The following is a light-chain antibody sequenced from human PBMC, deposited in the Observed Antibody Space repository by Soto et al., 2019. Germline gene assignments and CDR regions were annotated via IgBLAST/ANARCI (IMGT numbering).Light chain of an antibody. CDR2: GAS. V-gene: IGKV3-20*01. CDR3: QQYGSSPRFT. J-gene: IGKJ3*01. CDR1: QSVSSSY. Sequence: EIVLTQSPGTLSLSPGERATLSCRASQSVSSSYLAWYQQKPGQAPRLLTYGASSRATGIPDRFSGSGSGTDFPLTISRLEPEDFAVYYCQQYGSSPRFTFGPGTKVDIK.